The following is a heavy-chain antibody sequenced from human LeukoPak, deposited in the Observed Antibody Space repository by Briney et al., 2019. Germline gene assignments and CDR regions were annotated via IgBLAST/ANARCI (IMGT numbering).Heavy chain of an antibody. CDR2: IYYSGST. CDR1: GGSISSYY. Sequence: SETLSLTCTVSGGSISSYYWSWIRQPPGKGLEWIGYIYYSGSTNYNPSLKSRVTISVDTSKNQFSLKLSSVTAADTAVYYCARDSYSRAFDYWGQGTLVTVSS. J-gene: IGHJ4*02. D-gene: IGHD4-11*01. CDR3: ARDSYSRAFDY. V-gene: IGHV4-59*01.